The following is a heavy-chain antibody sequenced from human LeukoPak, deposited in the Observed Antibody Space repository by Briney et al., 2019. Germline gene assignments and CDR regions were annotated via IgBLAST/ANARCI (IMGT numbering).Heavy chain of an antibody. V-gene: IGHV1-46*01. CDR1: GYIFTSYY. Sequence: ASVKVSCKASGYIFTSYYMHWVRQAPGQGLEWMGIINPSGGSTSYAQKFQGRVTMTRDMSTSTVYMELSSLRSEDTAVYYCARAQRYYDSSGYSKNAPCFDYWGQGTLVTVSS. D-gene: IGHD3-22*01. CDR2: INPSGGST. J-gene: IGHJ4*02. CDR3: ARAQRYYDSSGYSKNAPCFDY.